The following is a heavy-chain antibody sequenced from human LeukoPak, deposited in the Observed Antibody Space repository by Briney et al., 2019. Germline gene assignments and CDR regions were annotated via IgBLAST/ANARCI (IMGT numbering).Heavy chain of an antibody. D-gene: IGHD3-3*01. CDR1: GGTFSSYA. CDR2: IIPIFGTA. V-gene: IGHV1-69*05. CDR3: AREAITIFGLVRTQTTKGPHRFDP. Sequence: ASVKVSCKASGGTFSSYAISWVRQAPGQGLEWMGGIIPIFGTANYAQKFRGRVTMTRDMSTNTVYMDLSSLRSEDTAVYYCAREAITIFGLVRTQTTKGPHRFDPWGQGTLVTVSS. J-gene: IGHJ5*02.